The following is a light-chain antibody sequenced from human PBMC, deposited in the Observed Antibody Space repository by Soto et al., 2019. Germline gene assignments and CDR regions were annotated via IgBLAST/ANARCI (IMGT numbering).Light chain of an antibody. Sequence: QSALTQPRSVSGSPGQSVTISCTGTSGDVGGYNYVSWYQQHPGKAPRLIIYDVSQRPSGVPDRFSGSKSGNTASLTISGLQAEDEADYSCCSSTGTDTFVFGTGTKLTVL. V-gene: IGLV2-11*01. CDR1: SGDVGGYNY. CDR2: DVS. J-gene: IGLJ1*01. CDR3: CSSTGTDTFV.